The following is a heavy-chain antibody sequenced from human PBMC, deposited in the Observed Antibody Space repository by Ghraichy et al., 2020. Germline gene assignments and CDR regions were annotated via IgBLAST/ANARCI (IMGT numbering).Heavy chain of an antibody. CDR2: IKSKTDGGTT. D-gene: IGHD3-3*01. CDR3: TTDMVFGVVIPDAFDI. V-gene: IGHV3-15*01. CDR1: GFTFSNAW. J-gene: IGHJ3*02. Sequence: GSLNISCAASGFTFSNAWMSWVRQAPGKGLEWVGRIKSKTDGGTTDYAAPVKGRFTISRDDSKNTLYLQMNSLKTEDTAVYYCTTDMVFGVVIPDAFDIWGQGTMVTVSS.